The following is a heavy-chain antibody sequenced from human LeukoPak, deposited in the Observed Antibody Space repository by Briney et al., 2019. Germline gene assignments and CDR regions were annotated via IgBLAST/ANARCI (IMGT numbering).Heavy chain of an antibody. J-gene: IGHJ5*02. CDR1: GGTFNTHI. CDR2: ITPIIGTT. V-gene: IGHV1-69*08. Sequence: GSSVKVSCRSSGGTFNTHIFNWVRQAPGQGLEWMGRITPIIGTTKYAQRFQARVTITADRSTTTTYLELSGLTYDDTAVYYCTRVTLRVSKYNCFDPWGQGTHVSVSS. D-gene: IGHD1-14*01. CDR3: TRVTLRVSKYNCFDP.